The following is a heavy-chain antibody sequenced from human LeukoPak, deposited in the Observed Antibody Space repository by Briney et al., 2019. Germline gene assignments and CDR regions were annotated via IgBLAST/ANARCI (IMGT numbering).Heavy chain of an antibody. Sequence: SETLSLTCTVSGGSISNSGYYWGWIRQPPGKGLDWIGSIYYSGSTHYNPSLKSRVTISVDTSKTQFSLKLNSVTAADTAVYYCARHRASGGATGFDYWGQGTLVTVSS. V-gene: IGHV4-39*01. D-gene: IGHD1-26*01. CDR3: ARHRASGGATGFDY. CDR1: GGSISNSGYY. J-gene: IGHJ4*02. CDR2: IYYSGST.